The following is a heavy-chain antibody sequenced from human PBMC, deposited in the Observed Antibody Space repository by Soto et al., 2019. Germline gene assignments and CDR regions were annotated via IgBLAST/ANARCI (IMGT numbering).Heavy chain of an antibody. CDR2: VYNDGSA. V-gene: IGHV4-4*02. CDR1: VVSISSSNW. CDR3: ARLVYDSRLNYLYFDH. J-gene: IGHJ4*02. Sequence: PSETLSLTCDVSVVSISSSNWWSWVRQPPGKGLEWIAEVYNDGSANYHPSLESRATISVDRSKNQFSLRLSSVTAADTGKYYCARLVYDSRLNYLYFDHWGQGTLVTVSS. D-gene: IGHD3-22*01.